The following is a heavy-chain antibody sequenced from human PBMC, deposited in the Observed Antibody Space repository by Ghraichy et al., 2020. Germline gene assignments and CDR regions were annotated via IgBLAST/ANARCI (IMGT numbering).Heavy chain of an antibody. CDR1: GFTFSSYG. V-gene: IGHV3-30*18. Sequence: GESLNISCAASGFTFSSYGMHWVRQAPGKGLEWVAVISYDGSNKYYADSVKGRFTISRDNSKNTLYLQMNSLRAEDTAVYYCAKGSSSWYFPATQYYYYYGMDVWGQGTTVTVSS. CDR3: AKGSSSWYFPATQYYYYYGMDV. D-gene: IGHD6-13*01. CDR2: ISYDGSNK. J-gene: IGHJ6*02.